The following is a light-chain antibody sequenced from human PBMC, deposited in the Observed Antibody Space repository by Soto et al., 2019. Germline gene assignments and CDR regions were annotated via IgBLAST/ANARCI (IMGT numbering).Light chain of an antibody. CDR2: NVS. CDR1: SSYVGGYNY. V-gene: IGLV2-14*01. CDR3: SSYTSSSPYV. J-gene: IGLJ1*01. Sequence: QSALTQPASVSGSPGQSITISCTGTSSYVGGYNYVSWYQQHTGKAPKLMIYNVSNRPSGVSNRFSGSKSGNTASLTISGLQAEDEADYYCSSYTSSSPYVFGTRTKLTVL.